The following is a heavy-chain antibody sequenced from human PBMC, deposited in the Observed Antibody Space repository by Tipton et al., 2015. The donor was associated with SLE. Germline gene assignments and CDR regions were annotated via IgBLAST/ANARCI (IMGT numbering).Heavy chain of an antibody. V-gene: IGHV4-59*01. CDR1: GFTFSRYW. J-gene: IGHJ4*02. CDR3: ARGAARHIY. Sequence: LRLSCAASGFTFSRYWMHRVRQAPGKGLEWIGYIYYGGSTNYTPSLKSRVTISADTSKSQFSLTLTDVTAADTAVYYCARGAARHIYWGQGLLVTVSS. D-gene: IGHD6-6*01. CDR2: IYYGGST.